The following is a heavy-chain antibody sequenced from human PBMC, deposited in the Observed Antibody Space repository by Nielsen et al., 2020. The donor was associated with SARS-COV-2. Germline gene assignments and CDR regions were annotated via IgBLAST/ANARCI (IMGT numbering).Heavy chain of an antibody. V-gene: IGHV3-30-3*01. CDR1: GFTFSSYA. D-gene: IGHD1-14*01. CDR3: ARYGPEPKTKQSRGWFDP. Sequence: GGSLRLSCAASGFTFSSYAMHWVRQAPGKGLEWVAVISYDGSNKYYADSVKGRFTISRDNSKNTLYLQMNSLRAEDTAVYYCARYGPEPKTKQSRGWFDPWGQGTLVTVSS. CDR2: ISYDGSNK. J-gene: IGHJ5*02.